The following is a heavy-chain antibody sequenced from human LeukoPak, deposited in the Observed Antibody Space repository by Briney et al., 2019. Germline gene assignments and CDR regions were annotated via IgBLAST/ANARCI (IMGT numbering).Heavy chain of an antibody. V-gene: IGHV5-51*01. Sequence: GESLKISCKGSGYRFTSYWIAWVRQMPGEGLEWMPIIFPVDSTTRYSPSFRGQVTISVDKSISTAYLQWSALKASATAIYYCAITQYITSFDYWGQGSLVTVSS. CDR2: IFPVDSTT. D-gene: IGHD6-13*01. CDR3: AITQYITSFDY. J-gene: IGHJ4*02. CDR1: GYRFTSYW.